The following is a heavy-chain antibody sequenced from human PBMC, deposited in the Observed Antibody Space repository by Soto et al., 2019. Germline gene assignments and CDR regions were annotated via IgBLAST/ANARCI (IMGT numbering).Heavy chain of an antibody. CDR2: IFYSGTT. J-gene: IGHJ4*02. Sequence: QVQLQESGPGLVKPSQTLSLTCTVSGGSITSGYYHWSWIRQHPGKGLEWIGDIFYSGTTNYSPSLKSRVSISVDTSKHQFSLNLSSVPAADTAVYYCASLGYSYGTYYFDYWGQGTLVTVSS. D-gene: IGHD5-18*01. CDR3: ASLGYSYGTYYFDY. CDR1: GGSITSGYYH. V-gene: IGHV4-31*03.